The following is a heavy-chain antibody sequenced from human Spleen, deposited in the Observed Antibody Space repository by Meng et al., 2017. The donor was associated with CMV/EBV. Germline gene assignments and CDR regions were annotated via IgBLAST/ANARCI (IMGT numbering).Heavy chain of an antibody. Sequence: LTCAVYGGSFSSDYWSWIRPAPGKGLEWIGEINHSGSTNHNPSLKSRLTMSIDTSKNQYSLKLSSVTAADTAMYYCARVYDPYWYFDLWGRGTLVTVSS. CDR3: ARVYDPYWYFDL. CDR1: GGSFSSDY. CDR2: INHSGST. V-gene: IGHV4-34*01. D-gene: IGHD5/OR15-5a*01. J-gene: IGHJ2*01.